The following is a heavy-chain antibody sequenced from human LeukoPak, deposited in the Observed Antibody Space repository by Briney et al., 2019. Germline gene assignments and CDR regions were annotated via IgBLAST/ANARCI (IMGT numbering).Heavy chain of an antibody. CDR2: IYPGDSDT. CDR1: GYSFTSYW. CDR3: ARRRVWGSYCSPSPPNWFDP. V-gene: IGHV5-51*01. J-gene: IGHJ5*02. Sequence: GESLKISCKGSGYSFTSYWIGWVRQMPGKGLEWMGIIYPGDSDTRYSPSFQGQVTISADKSISTAYLQWSSLKASDTAMYYCARRRVWGSYCSPSPPNWFDPWGQGTLVTASS. D-gene: IGHD3-16*02.